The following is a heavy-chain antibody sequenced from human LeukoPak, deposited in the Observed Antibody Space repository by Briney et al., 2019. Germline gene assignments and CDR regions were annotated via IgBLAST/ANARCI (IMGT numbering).Heavy chain of an antibody. J-gene: IGHJ5*02. CDR1: GYTFTGYY. D-gene: IGHD6-13*01. CDR3: ARAGYSSSWYTDWFDP. CDR2: INPNSGGT. V-gene: IGHV1-2*02. Sequence: GASVKVSCKASGYTFTGYYMHWVRQAPGQGLEWMGWINPNSGGTNYAQKFQGRVTMTRDTSISTAYMELSRLRSDDTAVYYCARAGYSSSWYTDWFDPWGQGTPVTVSS.